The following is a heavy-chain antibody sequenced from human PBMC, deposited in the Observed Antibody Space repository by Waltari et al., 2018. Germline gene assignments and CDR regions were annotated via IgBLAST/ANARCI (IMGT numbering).Heavy chain of an antibody. Sequence: QVQLQESGPGLVKPSETLSLTCTVSGGSISSYYWSWIRQPAGEGLEWIGRIYTSGSTNYNPSLKSRVTMSVDTSKNQFSLKLSSVTAADTAVYYCARASYCSSTSCQGGTHDYYYYMDVWGKGTTVTVSS. CDR1: GGSISSYY. CDR3: ARASYCSSTSCQGGTHDYYYYMDV. D-gene: IGHD2-2*01. V-gene: IGHV4-4*07. CDR2: IYTSGST. J-gene: IGHJ6*03.